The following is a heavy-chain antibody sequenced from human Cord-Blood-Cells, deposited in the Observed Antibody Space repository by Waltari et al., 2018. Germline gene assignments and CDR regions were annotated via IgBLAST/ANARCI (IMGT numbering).Heavy chain of an antibody. J-gene: IGHJ4*02. D-gene: IGHD2-2*01. CDR3: GSAAAFLIDY. CDR1: GGSISRSSSY. V-gene: IGHV4-39*01. CDR2: IYYSGST. Sequence: QLQLQASGPGLVKPSETLSLTCTVSGGSISRSSSYWGWIRQPPGKGLEWIGSIYYSGSTYYNPSLKSRVTISVDTSKNQFSLKLSSVTAADTAVYYCGSAAAFLIDYWGQGTLVTVSS.